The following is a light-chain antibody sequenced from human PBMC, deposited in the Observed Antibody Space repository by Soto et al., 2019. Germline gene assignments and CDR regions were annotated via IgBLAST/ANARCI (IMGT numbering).Light chain of an antibody. CDR1: SSNIGRNS. J-gene: IGLJ3*02. Sequence: QSVLTQPPSASETPEQRVTISCSGSSSNIGRNSVNWYQHLPGTAPKLLIYSNYQRPSGVPDRFSGSKSGTSASLAIRGLQSEDEADYYCAAWDDSLNALLFGGGTKLTVL. CDR2: SNY. CDR3: AAWDDSLNALL. V-gene: IGLV1-44*01.